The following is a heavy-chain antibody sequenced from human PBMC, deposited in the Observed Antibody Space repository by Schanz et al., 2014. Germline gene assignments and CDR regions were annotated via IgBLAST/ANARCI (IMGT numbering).Heavy chain of an antibody. Sequence: VQLEQSGAEVKKPGSSVKVSCTASGGTFSSYTISWIRQAPGQGLEWMGWINPNSGTTNYAQKFQGWVTMTRDTSISTAYMELSSLRYEDTALYYCARGTMPGTFDIWGQGTMVTVSS. J-gene: IGHJ3*02. CDR1: GGTFSSYT. CDR2: INPNSGTT. D-gene: IGHD2-2*01. CDR3: ARGTMPGTFDI. V-gene: IGHV1-2*04.